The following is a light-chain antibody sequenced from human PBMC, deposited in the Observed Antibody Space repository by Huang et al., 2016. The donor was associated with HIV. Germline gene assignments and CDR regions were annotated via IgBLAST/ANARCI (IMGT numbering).Light chain of an antibody. V-gene: IGKV3-11*01. Sequence: EIVLTQSPVTLSMSPGQRATLSCRASQNINTYLAWYQQKPGQAPRLLIYDASNRATGIPARCRGSGSGTDFTLTISSREPEDFVVYFCQQRSTWPLTFGGGTTIEIK. CDR1: QNINTY. CDR2: DAS. J-gene: IGKJ4*01. CDR3: QQRSTWPLT.